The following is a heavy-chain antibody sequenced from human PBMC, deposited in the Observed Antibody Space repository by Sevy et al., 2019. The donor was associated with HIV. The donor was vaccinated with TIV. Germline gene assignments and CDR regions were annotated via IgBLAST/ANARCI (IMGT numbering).Heavy chain of an antibody. V-gene: IGHV1-2*02. CDR1: GYTFTGYY. CDR2: INPNSGGT. J-gene: IGHJ5*02. Sequence: ASVKVCCKASGYTFTGYYIYWVRQAPGQGLEWMGWINPNSGGTNYAQKFQGRVTMTTDTSINTAYMELSRLRSDDTAVYYCASDAQLWSYNWFDPWGQGTLVTVSS. D-gene: IGHD5-18*01. CDR3: ASDAQLWSYNWFDP.